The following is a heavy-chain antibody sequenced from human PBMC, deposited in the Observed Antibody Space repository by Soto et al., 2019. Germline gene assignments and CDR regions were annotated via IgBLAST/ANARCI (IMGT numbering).Heavy chain of an antibody. J-gene: IGHJ6*02. CDR3: ARDTRGTRGFDEMDF. Sequence: GASVKVSCKASGYTFTSYAMHWVRQAPGQRLEWMGWINAGNGNTKYSQKFQGRVTITRDTSLDIVHMDLSGLTSDDAAVYYCARDTRGTRGFDEMDFWGQGTTVTVSS. CDR2: INAGNGNT. CDR1: GYTFTSYA. D-gene: IGHD2-2*01. V-gene: IGHV1-3*01.